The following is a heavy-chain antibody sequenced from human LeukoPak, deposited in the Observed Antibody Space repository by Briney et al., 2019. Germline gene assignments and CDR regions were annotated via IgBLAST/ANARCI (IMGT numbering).Heavy chain of an antibody. Sequence: AAVKVSCKASGYPFDNFGLTWVRQAPGQGLEWMVWISAYNGNTHYAQKFRGRLTLTTETSTSTAYLELRSLKSDDTAVYYCARDRVGGDLTGVSLYWGQGTLVTVSS. D-gene: IGHD4-17*01. V-gene: IGHV1-18*01. J-gene: IGHJ4*01. CDR1: GYPFDNFG. CDR2: ISAYNGNT. CDR3: ARDRVGGDLTGVSLY.